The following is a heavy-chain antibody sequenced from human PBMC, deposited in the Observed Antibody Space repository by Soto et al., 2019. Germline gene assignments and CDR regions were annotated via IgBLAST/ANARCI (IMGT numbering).Heavy chain of an antibody. CDR1: AFTFSSRA. D-gene: IGHD6-13*01. J-gene: IGHJ1*01. CDR2: ISAGGGST. CDR3: AKDSSSYGLFPEH. Sequence: GGSLRLSYAASAFTFSSRAMSWVRQAPGKGLEWVSTISAGGGSTFYADSVKGRFTISRDNSKNTLYLHMGSLRAEDTAIYYCAKDSSSYGLFPEHWGQGTLVTVSS. V-gene: IGHV3-23*01.